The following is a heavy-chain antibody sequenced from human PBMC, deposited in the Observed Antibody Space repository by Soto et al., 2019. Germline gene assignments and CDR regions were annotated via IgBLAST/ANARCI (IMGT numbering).Heavy chain of an antibody. CDR1: GYTLTELS. V-gene: IGHV1-24*01. Sequence: ASVKVSCKVSGYTLTELSMHWVRQAPGKGLEWMGGFDPEDGETIYAQKFQGRVTMTEDTSTDTAYMELSSLRSEDTALYYCATDRTLAVTRGPLKYWGQGTLVTVSS. J-gene: IGHJ4*02. CDR3: ATDRTLAVTRGPLKY. D-gene: IGHD4-17*01. CDR2: FDPEDGET.